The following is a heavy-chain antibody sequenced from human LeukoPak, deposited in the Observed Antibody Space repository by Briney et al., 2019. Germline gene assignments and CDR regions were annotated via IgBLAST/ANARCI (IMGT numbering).Heavy chain of an antibody. D-gene: IGHD1-26*01. CDR3: ARDKSRVVGYHDSFDI. CDR2: INPSGGST. CDR1: GYTFTSYY. V-gene: IGHV1-46*01. Sequence: ASVKVSCKASGYTFTSYYMHWVRRAPGQGLEWMGIINPSGGSTSYAQKFQGRLTMTRDMSTSTVYMDLSSLRSEDTAVYYCARDKSRVVGYHDSFDIWGQGTMVTVSS. J-gene: IGHJ3*02.